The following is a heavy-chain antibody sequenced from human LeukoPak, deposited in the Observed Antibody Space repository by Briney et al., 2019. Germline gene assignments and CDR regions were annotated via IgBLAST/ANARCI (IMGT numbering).Heavy chain of an antibody. CDR3: ARDHRLVVAGFDP. V-gene: IGHV1-2*02. CDR2: INPNSGGT. CDR1: GYTFTGYY. J-gene: IGHJ5*02. Sequence: ASVKVSCKASGYTFTGYYMHWVRQAPGQGLEWMGWINPNSGGTNYAQKFQGRVTMTRDTSISTAYMELSRLRSEDTAVYYCARDHRLVVAGFDPWGQGTLVTVSS. D-gene: IGHD2-15*01.